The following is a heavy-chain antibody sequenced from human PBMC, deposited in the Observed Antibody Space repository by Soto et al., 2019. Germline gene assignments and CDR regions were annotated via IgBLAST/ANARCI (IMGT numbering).Heavy chain of an antibody. Sequence: SETLSLTCAVSGGSISTSNWWSWVRQPPGKGLEWIGEVYRTGSTNYNPSLESRLTISVDKSKNQFSLKLTSVTAADTAVYYCARARATIAAAAIFDCWGQGTLVTVPS. V-gene: IGHV4-4*02. J-gene: IGHJ4*02. CDR2: VYRTGST. CDR3: ARARATIAAAAIFDC. CDR1: GGSISTSNW. D-gene: IGHD6-13*01.